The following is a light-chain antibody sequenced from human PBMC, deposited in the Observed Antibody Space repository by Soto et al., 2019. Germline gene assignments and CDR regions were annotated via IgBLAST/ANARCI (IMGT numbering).Light chain of an antibody. V-gene: IGKV3-20*01. Sequence: EIVLTQSPGTLSLSPGERATLSCRASHSVSSSYLAWYQQKPGQAPRLLIDGASSRATGIPDRFRGSGSGTDVTLTISRLEPEDFAVYYCQQDGSSPPYTFGQGTKLEIK. J-gene: IGKJ2*01. CDR3: QQDGSSPPYT. CDR2: GAS. CDR1: HSVSSSY.